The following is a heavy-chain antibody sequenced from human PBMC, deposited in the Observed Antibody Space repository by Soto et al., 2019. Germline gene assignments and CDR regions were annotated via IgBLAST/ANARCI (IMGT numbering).Heavy chain of an antibody. CDR1: GGTFSSYT. Sequence: ASVKVSCKASGGTFSSYTISWVRQAPGQGLEWMGRIIPILGIANYAQKFQGRVTITADKSTSTAYMELSSLRSEDTAVYYCARDPLRRGYSGYDSSHYYYYMDVWGKGTTVTVSS. CDR3: ARDPLRRGYSGYDSSHYYYYMDV. V-gene: IGHV1-69*04. D-gene: IGHD5-12*01. CDR2: IIPILGIA. J-gene: IGHJ6*03.